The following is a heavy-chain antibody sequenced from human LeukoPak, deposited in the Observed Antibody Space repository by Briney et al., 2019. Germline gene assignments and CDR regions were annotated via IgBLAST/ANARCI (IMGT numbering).Heavy chain of an antibody. J-gene: IGHJ6*03. CDR2: IWYDGSNK. Sequence: GGSLRLSCAASGFTYSSSWMSWVRQAPGKGLEWVAVIWYDGSNKYYADSVKGRFTISRDNSKNTLYLQMNSLRAEDTAVYYCARDKRDTVTGWGYYYYYMDVWGRGTTVTVSS. CDR3: ARDKRDTVTGWGYYYYYMDV. D-gene: IGHD4-11*01. CDR1: GFTYSSSW. V-gene: IGHV3-33*08.